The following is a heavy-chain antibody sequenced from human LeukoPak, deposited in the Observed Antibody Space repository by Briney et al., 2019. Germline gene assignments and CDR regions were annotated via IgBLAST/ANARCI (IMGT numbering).Heavy chain of an antibody. D-gene: IGHD5-24*01. CDR3: AKEEMPHAFDI. Sequence: GGSLRLSCAASGFSFRRYAMNWVRQAPGRGLEWVAVISGPGPSTAYADSVKGRFTISRDNSKNTLFLQLDSLRVEDTAIYYCAKEEMPHAFDIWGQGTMVTVSS. CDR2: ISGPGPST. J-gene: IGHJ3*02. CDR1: GFSFRRYA. V-gene: IGHV3-23*01.